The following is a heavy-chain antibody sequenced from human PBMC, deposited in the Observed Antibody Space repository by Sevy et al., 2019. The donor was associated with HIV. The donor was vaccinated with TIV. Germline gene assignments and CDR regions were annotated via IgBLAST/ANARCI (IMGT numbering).Heavy chain of an antibody. J-gene: IGHJ4*02. V-gene: IGHV3-7*03. CDR2: INEDGSEK. D-gene: IGHD2-21*01. CDR1: GFTFTRYW. CDR3: ARDVAAGDF. Sequence: GGSLRLSCAASGFTFTRYWMSWVRQAPGKGLEWVANINEDGSEKYYVDPVKGRFTIPRDNARKSLHLQMNSLRAEDTAGYYCARDVAAGDFWGQGTLVTVSS.